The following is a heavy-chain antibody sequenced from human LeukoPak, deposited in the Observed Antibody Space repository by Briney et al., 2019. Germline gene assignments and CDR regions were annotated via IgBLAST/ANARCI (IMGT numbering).Heavy chain of an antibody. CDR3: ASAYSSGSVFLS. V-gene: IGHV5-10-1*01. CDR2: IDPSDSYT. J-gene: IGHJ5*02. Sequence: PGEPLKISCKGSGYSFTSYWISWVRQMPGKGLEWMGRIDPSDSYTNYSPSFQGHVTISADKSISTAYLQWSSLKASDTAMYYCASAYSSGSVFLSWGQGTLVNVTS. D-gene: IGHD6-19*01. CDR1: GYSFTSYW.